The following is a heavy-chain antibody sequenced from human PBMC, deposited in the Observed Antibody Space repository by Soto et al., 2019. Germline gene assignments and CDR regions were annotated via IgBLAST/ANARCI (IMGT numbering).Heavy chain of an antibody. J-gene: IGHJ5*02. V-gene: IGHV1-3*05. D-gene: IGHD3-10*01. CDR1: GYTFTSYA. Sequence: QVQLVQSGAEEKKPGASVKVSCKASGYTFTSYAMHWVRQAPGQRLEWMGWINAGNGNTKYSQKFQGSVPITRDTPASTANMEQSSRRSEDTPGHYWARGGGGPLDWFDPWGQGTLVTVSS. CDR2: INAGNGNT. CDR3: ARGGGGPLDWFDP.